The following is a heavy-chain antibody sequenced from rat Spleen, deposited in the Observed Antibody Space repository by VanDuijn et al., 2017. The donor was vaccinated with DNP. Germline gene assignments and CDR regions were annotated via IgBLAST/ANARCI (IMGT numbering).Heavy chain of an antibody. J-gene: IGHJ2*01. CDR3: ARWVRGLDY. CDR2: ISYSGST. CDR1: GYSITRNY. Sequence: EVQLQESGPGLVEPSQSLSLTCSVTGYSITRNYWGWIRKFPGNKMEWIGHISYSGSTGYNPSLKSRISITRDTSKNQFFLQLNSVTTEDTATYYCARWVRGLDYWGQGVMVTISS. D-gene: IGHD4-1*01. V-gene: IGHV3-1*01.